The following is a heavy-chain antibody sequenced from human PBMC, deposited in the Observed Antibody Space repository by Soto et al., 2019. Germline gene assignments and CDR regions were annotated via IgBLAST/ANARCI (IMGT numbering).Heavy chain of an antibody. D-gene: IGHD6-19*01. Sequence: ASVKVSCKASGYTFTSYGISWVRQAPGQGLEWMGWISAYNGNTNYAQKLQGRVTMTTDTSTSTAYMELRSLRSADTAVYYCAREGPVAGTQLPEYYYGMDVWGQGTTVTVSS. V-gene: IGHV1-18*01. CDR2: ISAYNGNT. CDR1: GYTFTSYG. J-gene: IGHJ6*02. CDR3: AREGPVAGTQLPEYYYGMDV.